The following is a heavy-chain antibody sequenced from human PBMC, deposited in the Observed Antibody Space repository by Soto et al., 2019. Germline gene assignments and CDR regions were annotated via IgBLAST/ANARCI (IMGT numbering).Heavy chain of an antibody. CDR2: IIPIFGTA. V-gene: IGHV1-69*13. D-gene: IGHD1-20*01. Sequence: SVKVSCKASGGTFSSYAISWVRQAPGQGLEWMGGIIPIFGTANYAQKFQGRVTITADESTSTAYMELSSLRSEDTAVYYCARETYNWNDDGFDYWGQGTQVTVSS. CDR3: ARETYNWNDDGFDY. CDR1: GGTFSSYA. J-gene: IGHJ4*02.